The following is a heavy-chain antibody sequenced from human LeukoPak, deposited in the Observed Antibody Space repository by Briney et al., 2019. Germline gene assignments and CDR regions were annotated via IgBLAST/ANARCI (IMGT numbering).Heavy chain of an antibody. CDR1: GFTFSSYS. V-gene: IGHV3-48*04. Sequence: GGSLRLSCAASGFTFSSYSMNWVRQAPGKGLEWVSYISSSSSTIYYADSVKGRFTISRDNAKNSLFLQMNSLRAEDTAIYYCARLEGDIWGQGTMVTVSS. CDR2: ISSSSSTI. J-gene: IGHJ3*02. D-gene: IGHD5-24*01. CDR3: ARLEGDI.